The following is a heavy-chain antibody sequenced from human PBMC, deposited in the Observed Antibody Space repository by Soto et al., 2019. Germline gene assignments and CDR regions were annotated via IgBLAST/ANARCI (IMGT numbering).Heavy chain of an antibody. V-gene: IGHV1-69*02. D-gene: IGHD5-12*01. CDR2: IIPILGIA. Sequence: QVQLVQSGAEVKKPGSSVKVSCKASGGTFSSYTISWVRQAPGQGLEWMGRIIPILGIANYAQKFQGRVTITADKSTSTAYMELSSLRSEDTAVYYCASSDGYNPLSYGMDVWGQGTTVTVSS. CDR1: GGTFSSYT. CDR3: ASSDGYNPLSYGMDV. J-gene: IGHJ6*02.